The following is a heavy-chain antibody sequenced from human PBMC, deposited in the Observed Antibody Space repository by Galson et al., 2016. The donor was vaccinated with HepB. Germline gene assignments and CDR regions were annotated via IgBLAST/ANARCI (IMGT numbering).Heavy chain of an antibody. Sequence: SLRLSCAVSGFTLKDYNINWVRQAPGKGLEWVSYISSSGRDIQYAGTVKGRFTSSRDNSKNTLYLQMNSLRVEDTAMYYCARDQSSFSAPRRPVGMDVWGQGTTVTVSS. CDR1: GFTLKDYN. V-gene: IGHV3-21*04. D-gene: IGHD6-13*01. J-gene: IGHJ6*02. CDR2: ISSSGRDI. CDR3: ARDQSSFSAPRRPVGMDV.